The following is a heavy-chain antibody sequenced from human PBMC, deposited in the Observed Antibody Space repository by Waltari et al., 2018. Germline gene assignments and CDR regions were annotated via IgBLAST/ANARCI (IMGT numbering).Heavy chain of an antibody. J-gene: IGHJ6*02. D-gene: IGHD6-13*01. CDR2: IYYSGST. Sequence: QVQLQESGPGLVKPSETLSLTCTVSGGSISSYYWSWIRQPPGKGLEWIGYIYYSGSTTSHPALRSRVTVSVDTSKNHFSLKLSSVTAADTAVYYCARMSMAYSSSWRSYYYYYGMDVWGQGTTVIVSS. CDR3: ARMSMAYSSSWRSYYYYYGMDV. CDR1: GGSISSYY. V-gene: IGHV4-59*01.